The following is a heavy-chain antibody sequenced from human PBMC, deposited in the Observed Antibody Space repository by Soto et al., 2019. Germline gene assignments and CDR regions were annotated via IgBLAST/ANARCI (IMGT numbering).Heavy chain of an antibody. V-gene: IGHV4-34*01. CDR1: GGSFSGYY. D-gene: IGHD5-12*01. CDR3: ARGSPYSGYAW. Sequence: QVQLQQWGAGLLKPSETLSLTCAVYGGSFSGYYWSWIRQPPGKGLEWIGEIYHSGSTNYNPSLKSRVTISVATSKNQFSLKLRSVTAADTAVYYCARGSPYSGYAWWGQGTLVTVSS. CDR2: IYHSGST. J-gene: IGHJ4*02.